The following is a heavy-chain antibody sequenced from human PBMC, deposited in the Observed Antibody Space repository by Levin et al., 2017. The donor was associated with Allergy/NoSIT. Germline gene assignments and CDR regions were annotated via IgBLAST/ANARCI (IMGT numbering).Heavy chain of an antibody. CDR3: ARDEGLLGRYYYYYGMDV. CDR1: GFTFSSYS. J-gene: IGHJ6*02. CDR2: ISSSSSYI. D-gene: IGHD7-27*01. Sequence: NPGESLKISCAASGFTFSSYSMNWVRQAPGKGLEWVSSISSSSSYIYYADSVKGRFTISRDNAKNSLYLQMNSLRAEDTAVYYCARDEGLLGRYYYYYGMDVWGQGTTVTVSS. V-gene: IGHV3-21*01.